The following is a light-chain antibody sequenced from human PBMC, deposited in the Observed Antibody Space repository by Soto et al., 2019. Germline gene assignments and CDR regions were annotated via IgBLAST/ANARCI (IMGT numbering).Light chain of an antibody. CDR3: QQSTGMPYT. J-gene: IGKJ2*01. V-gene: IGKV1-39*01. Sequence: DIQMPHSPSSLSSSVGDRVTITCRASQTLYTYLYWYQQNQGKAPKLLIYAASTLQNGVPSRFSCSGSGTDFSRTISSLQPEDYATYNCQQSTGMPYTFGQGTMLEIK. CDR1: QTLYTY. CDR2: AAS.